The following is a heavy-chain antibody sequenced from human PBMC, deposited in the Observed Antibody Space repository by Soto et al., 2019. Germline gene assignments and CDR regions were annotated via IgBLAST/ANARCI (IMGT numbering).Heavy chain of an antibody. Sequence: QVQLVQSGAEVKKPGSSVKVSCKASGGTFSSYAISWVRQAPGQGLEWMGGIIPIFGTANYAQKFQGRVXXXXXXXXSXAXXXXXXXXXXXXXXXXXXXXXXXXXXGXXYXYGMDVXXXGXXVTVSX. V-gene: IGHV1-69*01. CDR1: GGTFSSYA. J-gene: IGHJ6*01. CDR3: XXXXXXXXXGXXYXYGMDV. CDR2: IIPIFGTA.